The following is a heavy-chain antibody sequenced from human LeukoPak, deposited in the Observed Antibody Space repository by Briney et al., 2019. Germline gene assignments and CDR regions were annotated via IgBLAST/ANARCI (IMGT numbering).Heavy chain of an antibody. D-gene: IGHD3-22*01. V-gene: IGHV3-21*01. J-gene: IGHJ4*02. CDR2: VNTFSSYI. CDR3: ARLRRNSDRSDFFYYYDH. Sequence: GGSLRLSCAASGFTFSVYSMNWVRQAPGKGLEWVASVNTFSSYIYSADSMRGRFTISRDNAKNSLFLQMNSLRAEDTAVYYCARLRRNSDRSDFFYYYDHWGQGTLVTVSS. CDR1: GFTFSVYS.